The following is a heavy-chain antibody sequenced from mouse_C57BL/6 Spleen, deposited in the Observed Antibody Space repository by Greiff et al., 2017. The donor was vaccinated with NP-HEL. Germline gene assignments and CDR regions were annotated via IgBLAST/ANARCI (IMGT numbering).Heavy chain of an antibody. CDR1: GYTFTSYW. D-gene: IGHD2-5*01. CDR3: ARGGIYSNYDAY. Sequence: QVQLQQSGAELVRPGTSVKLSCKASGYTFTSYWMHWVKQRPGQGLEWIGVIDPSDSYTNYNQKFKGKATLTVDTSSSTAYMQLSSLTSEDSAVYYCARGGIYSNYDAYWGQGTLVTVSA. CDR2: IDPSDSYT. J-gene: IGHJ3*01. V-gene: IGHV1-59*01.